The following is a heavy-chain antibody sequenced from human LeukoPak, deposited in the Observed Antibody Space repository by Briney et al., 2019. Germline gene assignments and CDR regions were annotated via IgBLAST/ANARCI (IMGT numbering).Heavy chain of an antibody. Sequence: PSKTLSLTCTVSGGSISSYYWSWIRQPPGKGLEWIGYIYYSGSTNYNPSLKSRVTISVDTSKNQFSLKLSSVTAADTAVYYCARAVLRRFDPWGQGTLVTVSS. J-gene: IGHJ5*02. V-gene: IGHV4-59*01. CDR1: GGSISSYY. CDR3: ARAVLRRFDP. CDR2: IYYSGST.